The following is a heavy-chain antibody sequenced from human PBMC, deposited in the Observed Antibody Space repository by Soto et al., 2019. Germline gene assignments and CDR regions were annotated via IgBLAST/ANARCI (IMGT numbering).Heavy chain of an antibody. D-gene: IGHD4-17*01. Sequence: QLQLQESGPGLVKPSETLSLTCTVSGGSISSSSYYWGWIRQPPEKGLEWIGSIYYSGSTYYNPSIKSRVTISVDTSKNQFCLKLSSVTAADTAVYYCARRPYGDYEDYYYSYYMDVWGKGTTVTVSS. CDR1: GGSISSSSYY. CDR3: ARRPYGDYEDYYYSYYMDV. V-gene: IGHV4-39*01. CDR2: IYYSGST. J-gene: IGHJ6*03.